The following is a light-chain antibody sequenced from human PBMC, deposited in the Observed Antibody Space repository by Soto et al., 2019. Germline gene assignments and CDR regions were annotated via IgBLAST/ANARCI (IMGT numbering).Light chain of an antibody. CDR3: ATWDDSLKGVV. CDR1: NANIGANT. CDR2: IYD. J-gene: IGLJ2*01. Sequence: QSVLTQPPSASGTPGQRITISCSGSNANIGANTVGWYQQFPGTAPKLLISIYDQRPSGVPDRLSGSKSGTSASLVIRGLQSEDEADYYCATWDDSLKGVVFGGGTKVTVL. V-gene: IGLV1-44*01.